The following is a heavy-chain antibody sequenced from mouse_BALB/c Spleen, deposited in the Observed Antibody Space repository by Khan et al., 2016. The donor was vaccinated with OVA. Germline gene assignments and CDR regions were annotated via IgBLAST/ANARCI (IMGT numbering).Heavy chain of an antibody. V-gene: IGHV1S41*01. Sequence: DLVKPGASVKLSCKASGYTFTSYWINWIKQRPGQGLEWIGRIAPGSGSSSYHDMFKGTTILTVENSSNTAYIQLSSLSSEDSGVYSWARSNYYGRSLYALDYWGQGTSVTVSS. CDR2: IAPGSGSS. D-gene: IGHD1-1*02. CDR1: GYTFTSYW. J-gene: IGHJ4*01. CDR3: ARSNYYGRSLYALDY.